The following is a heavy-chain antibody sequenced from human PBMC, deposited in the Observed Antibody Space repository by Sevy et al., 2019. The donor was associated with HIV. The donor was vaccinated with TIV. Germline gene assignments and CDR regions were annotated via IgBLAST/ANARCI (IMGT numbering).Heavy chain of an antibody. CDR2: SYYSGST. CDR1: GVSISSGGYY. D-gene: IGHD6-13*01. CDR3: ARDSARGRSSWPNWFDP. J-gene: IGHJ5*02. V-gene: IGHV4-31*01. Sequence: SETLSLTCTVSGVSISSGGYYWSWIRQHPGKGREWIGYSYYSGSTYYNPSLKSHVTISVDTSKNQFSLKLGSETAADTAAYYCARDSARGRSSWPNWFDPWGQGTLVTVSS.